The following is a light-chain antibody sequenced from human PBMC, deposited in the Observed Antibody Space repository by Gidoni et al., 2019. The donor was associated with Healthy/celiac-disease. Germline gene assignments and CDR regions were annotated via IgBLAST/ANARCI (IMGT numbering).Light chain of an antibody. CDR2: CAS. CDR3: QQYGSSPRGT. V-gene: IGKV3-20*01. J-gene: IGKJ4*01. Sequence: EIVLTQSPGTLSLSPGERATLSCMASQRVSSSYLAWYHQKPGQAPRLLIYCASSSATGIPDRFSGSGSGTYFTLTISRLAPEDFAVYYCQQYGSSPRGTFGGGTKVEIK. CDR1: QRVSSSY.